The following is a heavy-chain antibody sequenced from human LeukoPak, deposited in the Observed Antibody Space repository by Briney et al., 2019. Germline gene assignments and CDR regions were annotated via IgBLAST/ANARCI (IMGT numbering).Heavy chain of an antibody. CDR3: ARVSGYDSSGYYADY. D-gene: IGHD3-22*01. CDR2: ISSSSSYI. CDR1: GFTFRSYS. Sequence: GGSLRLSCAASGFTFRSYSMNWVRQPPGKGLEWVSSISSSSSYIYYADSVKGRFTISRDNAKNSLYLQMNSLRAEDTAVYYCARVSGYDSSGYYADYWGQGTLVTVSS. V-gene: IGHV3-21*01. J-gene: IGHJ4*02.